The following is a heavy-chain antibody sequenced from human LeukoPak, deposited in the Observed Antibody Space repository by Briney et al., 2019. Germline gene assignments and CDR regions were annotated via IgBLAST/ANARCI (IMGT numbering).Heavy chain of an antibody. CDR3: AKDTVTTTAFDI. V-gene: IGHV3-23*01. J-gene: IGHJ3*02. CDR1: GFTFSSYA. Sequence: QSGGSLRLSCAASGFTFSSYAMSWVRQAPGKGLDWVAASSGNGGSTYCADSVKGRFTISRDNSKSTLYLQMNSLRAEDTAVYYCAKDTVTTTAFDIWGQGTMVTVSS. D-gene: IGHD4-17*01. CDR2: SSGNGGST.